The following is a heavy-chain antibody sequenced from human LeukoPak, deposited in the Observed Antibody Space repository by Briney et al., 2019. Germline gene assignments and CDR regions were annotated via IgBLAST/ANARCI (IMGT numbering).Heavy chain of an antibody. CDR1: AFNFITTN. J-gene: IGHJ4*02. CDR3: VKNSGIWSF. Sequence: QSWGSLRLSWVASAFNFITTNMIWVRQAPGKGPEWLSTINAGGARTYYADSVKGRFTISRDNSKNTLYLQMNSLRPEDTAPYYCVKNSGIWSFWGQGTLVTVSS. V-gene: IGHV3-23*01. D-gene: IGHD1-26*01. CDR2: INAGGART.